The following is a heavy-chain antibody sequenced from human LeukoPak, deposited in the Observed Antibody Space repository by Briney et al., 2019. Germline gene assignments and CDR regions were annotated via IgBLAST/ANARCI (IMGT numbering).Heavy chain of an antibody. CDR1: GFAFSSYE. J-gene: IGHJ4*02. Sequence: PGGSLRLSCAASGFAFSSYEMNWVRQAPGQGLEWVAYISSSGSTVYYADSVKGRFTISRDNSKNSLYLQMNNLRADDTAVYYCARVGGDQVAYWGQGTLVTVSS. D-gene: IGHD4-17*01. CDR3: ARVGGDQVAY. V-gene: IGHV3-48*03. CDR2: ISSSGSTV.